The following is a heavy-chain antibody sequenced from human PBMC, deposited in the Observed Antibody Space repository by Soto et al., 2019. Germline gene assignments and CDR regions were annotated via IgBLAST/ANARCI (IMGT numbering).Heavy chain of an antibody. D-gene: IGHD2-15*01. V-gene: IGHV3-33*01. CDR2: IWYDGSNK. Sequence: QVQLVESGGGVVQPGRSLRLSCAASGFTFSSYGMHWVRQAPGKGLEWVAVIWYDGSNKYYADSVKGRFTISRDNSKNTLYLQMNSLRAEDTAVYYCARAPAEEPGSYGSAFDYWGQGTLVTVSS. CDR3: ARAPAEEPGSYGSAFDY. CDR1: GFTFSSYG. J-gene: IGHJ4*02.